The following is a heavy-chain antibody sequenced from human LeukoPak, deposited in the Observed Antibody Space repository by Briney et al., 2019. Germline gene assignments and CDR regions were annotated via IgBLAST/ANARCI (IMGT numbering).Heavy chain of an antibody. D-gene: IGHD5-12*01. CDR2: MSFDGSQ. Sequence: PGGSLRLSCALSGRPFSSSIMHWVRQAPGKGLEWVAGMSFDGSQYYVESVEGRFTISRDNSGNTVYLHMTSLRPEDTAVYFCAREGHTSGFCGAFDIWGQGTTVTISS. J-gene: IGHJ3*02. CDR1: GRPFSSSI. CDR3: AREGHTSGFCGAFDI. V-gene: IGHV3-30*03.